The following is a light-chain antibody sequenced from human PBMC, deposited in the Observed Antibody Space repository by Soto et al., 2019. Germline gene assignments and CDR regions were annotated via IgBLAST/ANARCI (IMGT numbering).Light chain of an antibody. Sequence: EIVLTQSPATLSLSPGNRATLSCRASQSVSGYLAWYQQKPGQAPRLLIYDASNRATGIPARFSGSGSGTDFTLPLTRLEPEDFAVYYCQQRSTWPSTFGGGTKVEI. J-gene: IGKJ4*01. V-gene: IGKV3-11*01. CDR3: QQRSTWPST. CDR2: DAS. CDR1: QSVSGY.